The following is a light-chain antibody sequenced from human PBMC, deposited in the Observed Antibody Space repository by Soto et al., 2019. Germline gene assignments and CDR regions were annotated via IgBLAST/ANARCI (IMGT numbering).Light chain of an antibody. V-gene: IGKV1D-13*01. CDR1: QGISSA. Sequence: AIQLTQSPSSLSASVGDRVTITCRASQGISSALAWYQQKPGKAPKLLIYDPSSLESGVPSRFIGSGSGTDFTLTISSLQPEDFATYYCQQFNNYPPKDRTFGGGTKVEIK. J-gene: IGKJ4*01. CDR3: QQFNNYPPKDRT. CDR2: DPS.